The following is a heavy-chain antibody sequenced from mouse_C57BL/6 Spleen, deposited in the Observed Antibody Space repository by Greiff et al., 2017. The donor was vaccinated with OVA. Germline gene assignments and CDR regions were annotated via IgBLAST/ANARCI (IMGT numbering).Heavy chain of an antibody. D-gene: IGHD6-1*01. CDR2: ISSGSSTI. V-gene: IGHV5-17*01. Sequence: EVQVEESGGGLVKPGGSLKLSCAASGFTFSDYGMHWVRQAPEQGLEWVAYISSGSSTIYYADTLKGRSTISRDNAKNTLFLQLTRLRSEDTAMYYCARTGKVLCDYWGEGTTLTVSS. CDR3: ARTGKVLCDY. J-gene: IGHJ2*01. CDR1: GFTFSDYG.